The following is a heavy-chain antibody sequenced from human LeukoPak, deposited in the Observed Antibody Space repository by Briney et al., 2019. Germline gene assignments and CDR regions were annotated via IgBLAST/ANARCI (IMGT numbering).Heavy chain of an antibody. D-gene: IGHD3-10*01. CDR2: IWYDGSNK. CDR3: ARARVRDLYYFDY. V-gene: IGHV3-33*01. Sequence: GGSLRLSCEASGFTFSSYGMHLVRQAPGKGLERVAVIWYDGSNKYYADSVKGRFTISRDNSKNTLYLQMNSLRAEDTAVYYCARARVRDLYYFDYWGQGTLVTVSS. J-gene: IGHJ4*02. CDR1: GFTFSSYG.